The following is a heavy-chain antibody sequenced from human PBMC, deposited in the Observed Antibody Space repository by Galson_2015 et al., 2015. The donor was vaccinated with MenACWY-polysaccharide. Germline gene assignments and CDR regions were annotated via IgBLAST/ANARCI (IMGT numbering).Heavy chain of an antibody. D-gene: IGHD3-10*01. V-gene: IGHV3-23*01. J-gene: IGHJ3*02. CDR1: GFTFSSYA. CDR2: VSASGGST. CDR3: AKDTGPGEYAYSWGTFVI. Sequence: SLRLSCAASGFTFSSYAMSWVRQAPGKGLEWVSGVSASGGSTVYTDSAKGRFTMSRDNSKRSLYLQMNSLRAEDTAVYYCAKDTGPGEYAYSWGTFVIWGRGTMVTVSS.